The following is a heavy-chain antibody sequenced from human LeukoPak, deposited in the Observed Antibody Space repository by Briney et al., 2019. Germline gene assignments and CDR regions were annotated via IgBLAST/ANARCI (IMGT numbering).Heavy chain of an antibody. D-gene: IGHD2-2*01. J-gene: IGHJ5*02. CDR1: GFTFSSYS. CDR3: ARVHCSSTSCYVGVWFDP. CDR2: ISSSSSYI. V-gene: IGHV3-21*01. Sequence: GGSLRLSCAASGFTFSSYSMNWVRQAPGKGLEWVSSISSSSSYIYYADSVKGRFTISRDNAKNSLYLQMNSLRAEDTAVYYCARVHCSSTSCYVGVWFDPWGQGTLVTVSS.